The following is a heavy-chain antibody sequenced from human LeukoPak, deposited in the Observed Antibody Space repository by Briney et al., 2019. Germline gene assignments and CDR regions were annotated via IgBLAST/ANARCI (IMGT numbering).Heavy chain of an antibody. D-gene: IGHD6-6*01. CDR2: INPNSGGT. V-gene: IGHV1-2*06. J-gene: IGHJ4*02. CDR3: ARSGDRIAARQKGDY. CDR1: GYTFTGYY. Sequence: GASVKVSCKASGYTFTGYYMHWLRQAPGQGLEWMARINPNSGGTNYAQKFQGRVTMNRDTSISTAYIELSRLRSDDTAVYYCARSGDRIAARQKGDYWGQGTLVTVSS.